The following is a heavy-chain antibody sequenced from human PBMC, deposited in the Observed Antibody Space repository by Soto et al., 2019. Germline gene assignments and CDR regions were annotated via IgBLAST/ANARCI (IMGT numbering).Heavy chain of an antibody. V-gene: IGHV3-9*01. Sequence: GGSLRLSCAASGFTFDDYAMHWVRQAPGKGLEWVSGISWNSGSIGYADSVKGRFTISRDNAKNSLYLQMNSLRAEDTALYYCAKDGIRYYYYYYMDVWGKGTTVTVSS. CDR3: AKDGIRYYYYYYMDV. J-gene: IGHJ6*03. CDR1: GFTFDDYA. CDR2: ISWNSGSI.